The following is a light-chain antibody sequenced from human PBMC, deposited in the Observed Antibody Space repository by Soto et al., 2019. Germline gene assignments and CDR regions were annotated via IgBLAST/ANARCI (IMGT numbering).Light chain of an antibody. V-gene: IGLV6-57*02. J-gene: IGLJ2*01. CDR3: QSYDSDFVV. CDR1: SGSIANNY. CDR2: ENN. Sequence: FMLTQPHSVSESPGQTLSISCTGSSGSIANNYVQWYQQRPGSDPTTVIYENNQRRSAVPDSFSGSTDGSSTSASLTFSGLDTEDEADYYCQSYDSDFVVFGGGTQLTVL.